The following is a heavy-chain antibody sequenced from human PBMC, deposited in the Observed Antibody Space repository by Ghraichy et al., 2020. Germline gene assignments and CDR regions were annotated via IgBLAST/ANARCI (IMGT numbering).Heavy chain of an antibody. V-gene: IGHV2-70*01. Sequence: QTLSLTCTFSGFSLSRSAMCVTWIRQPPGKALEWLALIDWDDDKYYSTSLKTRLTISKDTSKNQVVLTMTNMDPVDTATYYCAQAYRGIVGTVTIDYWGQGALVTVSS. CDR1: GFSLSRSAMC. CDR2: IDWDDDK. CDR3: AQAYRGIVGTVTIDY. J-gene: IGHJ4*02. D-gene: IGHD1-26*01.